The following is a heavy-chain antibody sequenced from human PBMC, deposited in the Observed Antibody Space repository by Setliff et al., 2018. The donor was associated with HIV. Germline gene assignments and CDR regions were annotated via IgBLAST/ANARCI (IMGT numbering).Heavy chain of an antibody. CDR2: IRTSGTT. D-gene: IGHD6-19*01. CDR3: ARLRQWLAFFDS. CDR1: GASISSSGDHF. V-gene: IGHV4-61*02. Sequence: KPSETLSLTCTVSGASISSSGDHFWSWVRQPAGKGLEWIGRIRTSGTTDYNPSLKSRVTISRDTSKNQFSLKLTSVTAADTAVYYCARLRQWLAFFDSWGQGTLVTVSS. J-gene: IGHJ4*02.